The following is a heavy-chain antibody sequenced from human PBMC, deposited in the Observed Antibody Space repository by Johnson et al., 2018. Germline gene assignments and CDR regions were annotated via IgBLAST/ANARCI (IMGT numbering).Heavy chain of an antibody. D-gene: IGHD3-3*01. J-gene: IGHJ6*02. Sequence: QVQLQQWGAGLLKPSETLSLICTDYGGSFSGHYWSWNRKPPGKGLEWNGEINRGGSTTYNPSLKSRVTMSIDTSKNQFSLKVKSLTAADSAVYYCAGGFHDFWSGQGYGLDVWGQGTTVTVSS. CDR2: INRGGST. CDR1: GGSFSGHY. CDR3: AGGFHDFWSGQGYGLDV. V-gene: IGHV4-34*01.